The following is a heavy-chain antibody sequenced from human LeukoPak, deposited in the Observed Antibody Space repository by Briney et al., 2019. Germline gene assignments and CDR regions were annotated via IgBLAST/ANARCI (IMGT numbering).Heavy chain of an antibody. J-gene: IGHJ6*03. CDR2: INPNSGGT. Sequence: ASVKVSCKASGYTFTGYYMHWVRQAPGQGLEWMGWINPNSGGTNYAQKFQGRVTMIRDTSISTAYMELSRLRSDDTAVYYCARGSGYSHYYYYYYMDVWGKGTTVTISS. V-gene: IGHV1-2*02. CDR1: GYTFTGYY. CDR3: ARGSGYSHYYYYYYMDV. D-gene: IGHD3-22*01.